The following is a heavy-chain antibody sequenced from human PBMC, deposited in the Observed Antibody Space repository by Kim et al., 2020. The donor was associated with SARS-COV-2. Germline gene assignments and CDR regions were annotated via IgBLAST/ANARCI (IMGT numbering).Heavy chain of an antibody. CDR1: GFTFSSYS. J-gene: IGHJ6*02. D-gene: IGHD6-13*01. Sequence: GGSLRLSCAASGFTFSSYSMNWVRQAPGKGLEWVSSISSSSSYIYYADSVKGRFTISRDNAKNSLYLQMNSLRAEDTAVYYCARDGYSSSWYSLYYYYGMDVWGQGTTVTVSS. CDR3: ARDGYSSSWYSLYYYYGMDV. CDR2: ISSSSSYI. V-gene: IGHV3-21*01.